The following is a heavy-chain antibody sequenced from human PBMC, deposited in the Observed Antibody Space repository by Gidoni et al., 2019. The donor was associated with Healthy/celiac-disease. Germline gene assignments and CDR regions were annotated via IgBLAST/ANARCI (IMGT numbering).Heavy chain of an antibody. V-gene: IGHV3-49*04. Sequence: EVQLVESGGGLVQPGRSLRLSCTASGFTFGDYAMSWVRQAPGKGLEWVGFIRSKAYGGTTEYAASVKGRFTISRDDSKSIAYLQMNSLKTEDTAVYYCTRDSYCSGGSCYWGNPAEYFQHWGQGTLVTVSS. D-gene: IGHD2-15*01. J-gene: IGHJ1*01. CDR1: GFTFGDYA. CDR3: TRDSYCSGGSCYWGNPAEYFQH. CDR2: IRSKAYGGTT.